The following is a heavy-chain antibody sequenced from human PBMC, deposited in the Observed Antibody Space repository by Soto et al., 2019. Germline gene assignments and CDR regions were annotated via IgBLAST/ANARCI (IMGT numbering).Heavy chain of an antibody. CDR3: AHPRGYGVFDAYDF. CDR1: GFTFSTYA. V-gene: IGHV3-23*01. CDR2: ISGSGSDT. D-gene: IGHD4-17*01. J-gene: IGHJ3*01. Sequence: EVQLLESGGGLVQPGGSLRLSCAASGFTFSTYAMSWVRQAPGKGLEWVSAISGSGSDTYHADSVKGRFTISRDNSISTLYLQVNSLRTEDTAVYYCAHPRGYGVFDAYDFWGQGAMVTVSS.